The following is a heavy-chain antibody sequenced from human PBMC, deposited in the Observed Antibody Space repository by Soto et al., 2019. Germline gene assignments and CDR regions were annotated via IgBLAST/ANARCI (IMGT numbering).Heavy chain of an antibody. J-gene: IGHJ4*02. CDR1: GFTVSSNS. D-gene: IGHD4-17*01. Sequence: PGGSLRLSCAASGFTVSSNSMSWVRQAPGKGLEWVSLIYSGGGTSYADSVKGRFTISRDNSKNTLYLQMNSLRAEDTAVYYCAKVKPLSDYEVWYFDYWGQGTLVTVSS. V-gene: IGHV3-53*05. CDR2: IYSGGGT. CDR3: AKVKPLSDYEVWYFDY.